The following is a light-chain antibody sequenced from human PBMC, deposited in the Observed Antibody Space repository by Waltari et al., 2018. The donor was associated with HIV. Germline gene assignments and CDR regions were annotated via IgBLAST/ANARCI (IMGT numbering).Light chain of an antibody. CDR1: SSYVGGFNY. CDR3: SSYTSSSTLVV. V-gene: IGLV2-14*03. J-gene: IGLJ2*01. Sequence: QSALTQPASVSGSPGQSITISCTGTSSYVGGFNYVSWYQHHPGKAPKLMIYDVTSRPSGVSNRCSGSKSGNTASLTISGLQAEDEADYYCSSYTSSSTLVVFGGGTKLTVL. CDR2: DVT.